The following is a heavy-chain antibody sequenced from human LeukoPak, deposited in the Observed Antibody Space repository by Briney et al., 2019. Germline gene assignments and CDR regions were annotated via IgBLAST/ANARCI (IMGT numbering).Heavy chain of an antibody. CDR1: GFTVSSNY. J-gene: IGHJ6*02. CDR3: ARKGGDYYYGMDV. Sequence: GGSLRLSCAASGFTVSSNYMSWVRQAPGKGLEWVSVIYSGGSTYYADSVKGRFTISRDNSKNTLYLQMNSLRAEDTAVYYCARKGGDYYYGMDVGAQGTTVTAPS. V-gene: IGHV3-53*01. CDR2: IYSGGST. D-gene: IGHD4-17*01.